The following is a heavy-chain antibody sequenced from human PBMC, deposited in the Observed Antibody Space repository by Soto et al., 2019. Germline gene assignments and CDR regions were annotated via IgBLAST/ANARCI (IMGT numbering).Heavy chain of an antibody. CDR2: ISYDGSNK. V-gene: IGHV3-30*18. CDR1: GFTFSSYG. J-gene: IGHJ5*02. Sequence: QVQLVESGGGVVQPGRSLRLSCAASGFTFSSYGMHWVRQAPGKGLEWVAVISYDGSNKYYADSVKGRFTIFRDNSKNTLYLQMNSLRAEDTAVYYCAKVNSGSYSSSWGQGTLVTVSS. D-gene: IGHD1-26*01. CDR3: AKVNSGSYSSS.